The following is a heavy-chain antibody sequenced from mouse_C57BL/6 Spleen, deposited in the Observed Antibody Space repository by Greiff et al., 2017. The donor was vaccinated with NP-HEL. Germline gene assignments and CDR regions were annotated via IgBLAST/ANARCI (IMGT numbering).Heavy chain of an antibody. Sequence: EVKVEESGGGLVQPGESLKLSCESNEYEFPSHDMSWVRKTPEKRLELVAAINSDGGSTYYPDTMERRFIISRDNTKKTLYLQMSSLRSEDTALYYCARHVNGYGAMDYWGQGTSVTVSS. D-gene: IGHD2-2*01. J-gene: IGHJ4*01. CDR3: ARHVNGYGAMDY. CDR2: INSDGGST. CDR1: EYEFPSHD. V-gene: IGHV5-2*03.